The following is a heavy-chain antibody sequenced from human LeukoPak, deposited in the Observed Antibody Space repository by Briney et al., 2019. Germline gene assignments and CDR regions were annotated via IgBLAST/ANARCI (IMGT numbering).Heavy chain of an antibody. CDR1: GGSISGYY. CDR2: FSYSGTT. D-gene: IGHD3-9*01. J-gene: IGHJ4*02. CDR3: ARRTILTGSDY. V-gene: IGHV4-59*08. Sequence: SETLSLTCTVSGGSISGYYWSWIRQPPGKGLEWIGFFSYSGTTNYNPSLRSRVSISVDTSKNQFSLKLSSVTAADTAVYYCARRTILTGSDYWGQGTLVTVSS.